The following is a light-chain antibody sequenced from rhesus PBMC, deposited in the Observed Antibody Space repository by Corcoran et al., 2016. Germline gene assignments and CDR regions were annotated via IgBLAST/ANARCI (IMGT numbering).Light chain of an antibody. CDR1: QGISNY. V-gene: IGKV1S14*01. J-gene: IGKJ1*01. Sequence: DIQMTQSPSSLSASVGDTVTITCRASQGISNYLAWYQQKPGKAPKSLRYSTSNLESGVPSRFSGSGAGTVFTLTIRSLQPEDFAIYYCQQHNSYPRTFGQGTKVEIK. CDR2: STS. CDR3: QQHNSYPRT.